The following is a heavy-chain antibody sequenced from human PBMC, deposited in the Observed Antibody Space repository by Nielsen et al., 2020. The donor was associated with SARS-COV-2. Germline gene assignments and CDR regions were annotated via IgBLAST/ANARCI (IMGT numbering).Heavy chain of an antibody. J-gene: IGHJ4*02. CDR1: GFTFDDYA. CDR2: ISWNSGSI. CDR3: AKLHTEDPGDY. D-gene: IGHD3-10*01. V-gene: IGHV3-9*01. Sequence: SLKISCAASGFTFDDYAMHWVRQAPGKGLEWVSGISWNSGSIGYADSVKGRFTISRDNAKNSLYLQMNSLRAEDTALYYCAKLHTEDPGDYWGQGTLVTVSS.